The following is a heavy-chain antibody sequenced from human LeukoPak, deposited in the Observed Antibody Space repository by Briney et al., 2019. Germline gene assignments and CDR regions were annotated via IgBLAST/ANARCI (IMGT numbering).Heavy chain of an antibody. CDR3: AKDSSGWYGYFDY. Sequence: GGSLRLSCAASGFSFSSYAMHWVRQAPGKGLEWVAVISYDGRNEYYADSVKGRFTISRDISKNTLYLQMNSLRPEDTAVYYCAKDSSGWYGYFDYWGQGTLVTVSS. V-gene: IGHV3-30-3*01. D-gene: IGHD6-19*01. J-gene: IGHJ4*02. CDR1: GFSFSSYA. CDR2: ISYDGRNE.